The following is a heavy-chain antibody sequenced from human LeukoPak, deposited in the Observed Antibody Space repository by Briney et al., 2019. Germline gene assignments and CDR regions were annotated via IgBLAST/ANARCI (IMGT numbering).Heavy chain of an antibody. D-gene: IGHD2-2*02. Sequence: PGGSLRLSCAASGFTFSSYSMNWVRQAPGKGLEWVSSISSSSSYIYYADSVKGRFTISRDNAKDSLYLQMNSLRAEDTAVYYCARSLSPSEYCSSTSCYNYYYYYGMDVCGQGTTVTVSS. CDR2: ISSSSSYI. J-gene: IGHJ6*02. CDR1: GFTFSSYS. V-gene: IGHV3-21*01. CDR3: ARSLSPSEYCSSTSCYNYYYYYGMDV.